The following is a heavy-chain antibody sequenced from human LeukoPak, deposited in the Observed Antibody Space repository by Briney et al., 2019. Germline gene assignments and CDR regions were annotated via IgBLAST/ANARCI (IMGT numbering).Heavy chain of an antibody. Sequence: SETLSLTCAVSGGSISSSNWWNWVRQPPGKGLEWIGEIYHSGSTNYNPSLKSRVTISVDTSKNQFSLKLSSVTAADTAVYYCARDIAVAGHSDAFDIWGQGTMVTVSS. J-gene: IGHJ3*02. D-gene: IGHD6-19*01. CDR1: GGSISSSNW. CDR2: IYHSGST. CDR3: ARDIAVAGHSDAFDI. V-gene: IGHV4-4*02.